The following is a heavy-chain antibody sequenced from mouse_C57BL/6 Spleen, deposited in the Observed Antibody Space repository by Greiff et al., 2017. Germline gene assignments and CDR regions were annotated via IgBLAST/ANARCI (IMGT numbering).Heavy chain of an antibody. D-gene: IGHD1-1*01. V-gene: IGHV14-4*01. CDR3: TTGGSTGFAY. Sequence: EVKLQESGAELVRPGASVKLSCTASGFNIKDDYMHWVKQRPEQGLEWIGWIDPENGDTEYASKFQGKATITADTSSNTAYLQLSSLTSEDTAVYYCTTGGSTGFAYWGQGTLVTVSA. CDR1: GFNIKDDY. CDR2: IDPENGDT. J-gene: IGHJ3*01.